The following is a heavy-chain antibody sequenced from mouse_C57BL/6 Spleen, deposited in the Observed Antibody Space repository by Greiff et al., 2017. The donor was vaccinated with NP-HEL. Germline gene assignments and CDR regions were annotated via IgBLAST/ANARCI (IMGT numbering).Heavy chain of an antibody. D-gene: IGHD4-1*01. J-gene: IGHJ2*01. Sequence: ESGPGMVKPSQSLSLTCTVPGYSITSGYDWHWIRHFPGNKLEWMGYISYSGSTNYNPSLKSRISITHDTSKNHFFLKLNSVTTEDTATYYCARGTVFYYFDYWGQGTTLTVSS. CDR1: GYSITSGYD. V-gene: IGHV3-1*01. CDR3: ARGTVFYYFDY. CDR2: ISYSGST.